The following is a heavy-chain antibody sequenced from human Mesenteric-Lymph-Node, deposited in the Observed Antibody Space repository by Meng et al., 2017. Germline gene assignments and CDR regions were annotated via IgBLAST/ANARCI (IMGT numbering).Heavy chain of an antibody. J-gene: IGHJ4*02. Sequence: GGSLRLSCAASGITFRGAWMSWVRQTPRKGLEWVAHINDDGSEKYYVDSVKGRFTISRDNAKNSLSLQMNSLTAEDTAVYYCAGNIALGDWGQGTVVTVSS. CDR1: GITFRGAW. CDR2: INDDGSEK. CDR3: AGNIALGD. V-gene: IGHV3-7*01. D-gene: IGHD2-21*01.